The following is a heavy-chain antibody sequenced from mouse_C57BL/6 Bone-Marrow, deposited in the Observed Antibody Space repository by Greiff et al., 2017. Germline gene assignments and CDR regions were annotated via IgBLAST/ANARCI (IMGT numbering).Heavy chain of an antibody. Sequence: QVQLKQPGPELVKPGASVKLSCKASGYTFTSYWMHWVKQRPGQGLEWIGMIHPNSGSTNYNEKFKSKATLAVDKSSSTAYMQLSSLTSEDSAVYYCARWTGPWFAYWGQGTLVTVSA. CDR3: ARWTGPWFAY. V-gene: IGHV1-64*01. J-gene: IGHJ3*01. CDR2: IHPNSGST. D-gene: IGHD4-1*01. CDR1: GYTFTSYW.